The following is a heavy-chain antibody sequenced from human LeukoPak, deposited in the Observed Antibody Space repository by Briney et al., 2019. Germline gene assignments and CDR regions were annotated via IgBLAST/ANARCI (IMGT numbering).Heavy chain of an antibody. D-gene: IGHD1-26*01. CDR3: TRDIRSGSYSFDY. CDR1: GFTSGDYA. V-gene: IGHV3-49*04. CDR2: IRSKAYGGTT. Sequence: PGGSLRLSCTASGFTSGDYAVSWVRHAPGKGLEWVGFIRSKAYGGTTEYAASVKGRFTISRDDSKSIAYLQMNSLKTEDTAVYYCTRDIRSGSYSFDYWGQGTLVTVSS. J-gene: IGHJ4*02.